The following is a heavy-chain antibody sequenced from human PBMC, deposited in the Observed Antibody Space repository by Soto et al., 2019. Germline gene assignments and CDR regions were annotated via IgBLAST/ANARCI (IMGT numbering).Heavy chain of an antibody. J-gene: IGHJ3*02. CDR3: ARRGWGSSSWYAFDI. D-gene: IGHD6-13*01. V-gene: IGHV3-13*01. CDR2: IGTAGDT. Sequence: GGSLRLSCAASGFTFSSYDMHWVRQATGKGLEWVSAIGTAGDTYYPGSVKGRFTISRENAKNSLYLQMNSLRAGDTAVYYCARRGWGSSSWYAFDIWGQGTMGTVSS. CDR1: GFTFSSYD.